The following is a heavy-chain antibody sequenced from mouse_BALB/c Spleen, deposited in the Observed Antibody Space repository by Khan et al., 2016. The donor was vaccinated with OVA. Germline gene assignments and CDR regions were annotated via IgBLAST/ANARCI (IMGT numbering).Heavy chain of an antibody. CDR2: LNTYTGEA. D-gene: IGHD2-1*01. J-gene: IGHJ3*01. V-gene: IGHV9-3-1*01. Sequence: QIQLVQSGPELKKPGETVKISCKASGYTLTNYGMNWVKQAPGKGLKWMGWLNTYTGEATYADDFKGRFDLSLETSASTAYLQINHLKNEDTATDVRSKSKGNYWFAYWCQSTLVTLS. CDR1: GYTLTNYG. CDR3: SKSKGNYWFAY.